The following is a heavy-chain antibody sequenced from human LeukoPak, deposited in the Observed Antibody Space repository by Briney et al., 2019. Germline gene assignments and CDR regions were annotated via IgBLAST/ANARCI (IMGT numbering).Heavy chain of an antibody. CDR3: AKDLLRGAADY. V-gene: IGHV3-74*01. Sequence: PGGSLRLSCAVSGFTFSSYWMHWVRKAPGKELVWVSLTNPDGSITDYADSVRGRFTISRDNAKNTVFLQMNSLRAEDTAVYYCAKDLLRGAADYWGQGALVTVSS. J-gene: IGHJ4*02. CDR1: GFTFSSYW. CDR2: TNPDGSIT. D-gene: IGHD3-10*01.